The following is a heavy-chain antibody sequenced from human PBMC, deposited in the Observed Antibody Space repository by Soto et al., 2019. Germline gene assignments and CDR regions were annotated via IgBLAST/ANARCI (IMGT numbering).Heavy chain of an antibody. V-gene: IGHV3-53*01. Sequence: EVQLVESGGGLIQPGGSLRLSCAVSGFSVSNTYMSWVRQAPGKGLEWISVIYRGRATYYADSVKGRFTISRDDSRNTVYLQMNSLTTEDTAVYFCARDRSDSSRADSFDIWGRGTMVTVSS. D-gene: IGHD6-25*01. CDR2: IYRGRAT. J-gene: IGHJ3*02. CDR3: ARDRSDSSRADSFDI. CDR1: GFSVSNTY.